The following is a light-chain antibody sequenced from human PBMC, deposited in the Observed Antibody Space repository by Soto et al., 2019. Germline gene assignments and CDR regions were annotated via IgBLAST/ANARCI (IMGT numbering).Light chain of an antibody. Sequence: QSALTQPPSASGSPGQSVTISCTGTSSDVGGYNYVSWYQQHPGKAPKLMIYGVSKRPSGVPDRFSGSKSGNTASLTVSGLQAEDEADYYCCSYAGSNSYVFGTGTKLTVL. V-gene: IGLV2-8*01. CDR1: SSDVGGYNY. CDR3: CSYAGSNSYV. CDR2: GVS. J-gene: IGLJ1*01.